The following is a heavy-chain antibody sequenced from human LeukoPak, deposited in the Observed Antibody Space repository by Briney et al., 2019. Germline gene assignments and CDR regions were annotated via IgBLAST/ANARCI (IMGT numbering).Heavy chain of an antibody. V-gene: IGHV3-49*04. D-gene: IGHD6-13*01. Sequence: GGSLRLSCTASGFTFGDYAMSWVRQAPGKGLEWVGFIRRKAYGGTTEYAAPVKGRFTISRDDSKSIAYLQMNSLKTEDTAVYYCTSGGAPYSSSWYQVDYWGQGTLVTVSS. CDR3: TSGGAPYSSSWYQVDY. J-gene: IGHJ4*02. CDR1: GFTFGDYA. CDR2: IRRKAYGGTT.